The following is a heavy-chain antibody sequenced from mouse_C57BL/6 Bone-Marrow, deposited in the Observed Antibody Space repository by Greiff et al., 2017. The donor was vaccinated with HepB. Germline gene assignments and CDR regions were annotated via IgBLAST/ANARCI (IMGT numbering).Heavy chain of an antibody. V-gene: IGHV14-4*01. Sequence: VQLQQSGAELVRPGASVKLSCTASGFNIKDDYMHWVKQRPEQGLEWIGWIDPENGDTEYASKFQGKATITVDTSSNTAYLQLSSLTSEDTAAYDCTATYYYGSNYDRFAYWGRGTLVTVTA. CDR2: IDPENGDT. CDR1: GFNIKDDY. D-gene: IGHD1-1*01. J-gene: IGHJ3*01. CDR3: TATYYYGSNYDRFAY.